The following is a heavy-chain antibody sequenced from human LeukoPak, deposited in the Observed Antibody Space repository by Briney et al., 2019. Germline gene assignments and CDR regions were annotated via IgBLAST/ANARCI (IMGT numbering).Heavy chain of an antibody. Sequence: PGGSLRLSCAASGFSFTNTWMSWVRQAPGHGLEWVGRVKSKADDGSTDYAAPVQGRFTISRDDSKNTLSLQMNSLKTEDTAVYYCATEGGSGSYYGDDAFDMWGQGTMVTVSS. CDR1: GFSFTNTW. V-gene: IGHV3-15*01. CDR3: ATEGGSGSYYGDDAFDM. CDR2: VKSKADDGST. J-gene: IGHJ3*02. D-gene: IGHD3-10*01.